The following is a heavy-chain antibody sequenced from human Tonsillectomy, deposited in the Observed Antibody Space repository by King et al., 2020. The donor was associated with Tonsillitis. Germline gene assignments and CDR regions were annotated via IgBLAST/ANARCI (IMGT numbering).Heavy chain of an antibody. CDR3: ATGTRAMVFHHVFDI. Sequence: QLVQSGAEVEKPGATVKISCKVPGYTFTDHYMHWVQQAPGKGLQWMGLVDPEDGETIYAEKFQGRVTITADTSTDTAYMKLSSLRFEDTAVYYCATGTRAMVFHHVFDIWGQGTMVTVSS. CDR2: VDPEDGET. D-gene: IGHD5-18*01. J-gene: IGHJ3*02. V-gene: IGHV1-69-2*01. CDR1: GYTFTDHY.